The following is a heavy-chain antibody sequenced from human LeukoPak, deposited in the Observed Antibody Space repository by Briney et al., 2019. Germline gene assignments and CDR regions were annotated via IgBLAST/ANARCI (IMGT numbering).Heavy chain of an antibody. V-gene: IGHV4-4*07. J-gene: IGHJ4*02. Sequence: PSETLSLTCTVSGGSINTQYWRWIRQPAGKGLEWIGRIYSSGSTNYNASLMTRLTMSVDTSKNQISLNLHSVTAADTAVYYCARDLIHGSGTYFNPLGYWGLGILVTVSS. CDR1: GGSINTQY. CDR3: ARDLIHGSGTYFNPLGY. CDR2: IYSSGST. D-gene: IGHD3-10*01.